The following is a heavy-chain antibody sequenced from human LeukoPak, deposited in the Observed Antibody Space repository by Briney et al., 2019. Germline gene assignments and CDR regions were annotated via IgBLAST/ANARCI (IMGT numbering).Heavy chain of an antibody. D-gene: IGHD6-19*01. CDR1: GYTLTELS. CDR2: FDPEDGET. Sequence: ASVKVSCKVSGYTLTELSMHWVRQAPGKGLEWMGGFDPEDGETIYAQKFQGRVTMTEDTSTDTAYMELSSLRSEDTAVYYCATDRGVSHKWLVGGFWFDPWGQGTLVTVSS. CDR3: ATDRGVSHKWLVGGFWFDP. V-gene: IGHV1-24*01. J-gene: IGHJ5*02.